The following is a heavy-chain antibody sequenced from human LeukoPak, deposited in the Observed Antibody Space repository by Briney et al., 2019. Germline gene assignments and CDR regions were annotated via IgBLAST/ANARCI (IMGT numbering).Heavy chain of an antibody. D-gene: IGHD2-21*01. CDR1: GGSISSSSYY. CDR3: ASPSILFPAFDI. V-gene: IGHV4-39*07. CDR2: IYYSGST. J-gene: IGHJ3*02. Sequence: PSETLSLTCTVSGGSISSSSYYWGWIRQPPGKGLEWIGSIYYSGSTYYNPSLKSRVTISVDTSKNQFSLKLGSVTAADTAVYYCASPSILFPAFDIWGQGTMVTVSS.